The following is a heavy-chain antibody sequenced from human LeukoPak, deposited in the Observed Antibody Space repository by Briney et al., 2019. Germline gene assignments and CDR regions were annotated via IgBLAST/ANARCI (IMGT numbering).Heavy chain of an antibody. D-gene: IGHD5-12*01. V-gene: IGHV4-59*01. J-gene: IGHJ5*02. Sequence: SETLSLTCTVSNGSMTNNYWSWIRQPPGKGLEWIGYVYSSGSTIYIPSLKSRVTISIDTSKNQFSLKLISVTAADTAVYYCARVASRVNWLDPWGQGTLVTVSS. CDR2: VYSSGST. CDR3: ARVASRVNWLDP. CDR1: NGSMTNNY.